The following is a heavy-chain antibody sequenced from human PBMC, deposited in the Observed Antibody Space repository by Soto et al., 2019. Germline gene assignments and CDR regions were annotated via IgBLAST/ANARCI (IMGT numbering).Heavy chain of an antibody. Sequence: SETLSLTCTVSGGSISSSYWGWIRQPPGKGLEWIGNIYYSGISYSYPSLKGRVTMSVDTSKNQFSMRLSSVTAADTAVYYCTDMRGQWLPRDWGRGIMVT. CDR2: IYYSGIS. CDR3: TDMRGQWLPRD. CDR1: GGSISSSY. V-gene: IGHV4-59*04. D-gene: IGHD6-19*01. J-gene: IGHJ4*02.